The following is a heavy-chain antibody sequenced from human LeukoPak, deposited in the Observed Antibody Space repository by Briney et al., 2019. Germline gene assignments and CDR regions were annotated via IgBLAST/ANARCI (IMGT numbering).Heavy chain of an antibody. CDR1: GFTFSSYG. D-gene: IGHD5-18*01. V-gene: IGHV3-30*18. Sequence: GGSRSRPCAASGFTFSSYGMHWVRQAPGNGLEWVAVISYEGSNKYYADSVKGRFTISRDNSKNTLYLQMNSLRAEDTAVYYCAKYYSYGAFDYWGQGTLVTVSS. J-gene: IGHJ4*02. CDR2: ISYEGSNK. CDR3: AKYYSYGAFDY.